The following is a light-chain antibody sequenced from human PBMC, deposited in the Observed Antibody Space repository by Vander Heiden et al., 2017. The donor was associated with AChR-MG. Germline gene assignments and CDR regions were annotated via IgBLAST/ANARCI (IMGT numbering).Light chain of an antibody. CDR3: SSYTSTSTVVL. CDR2: EVT. CDR1: SSDVGTYNY. V-gene: IGLV2-14*01. J-gene: IGLJ2*01. Sequence: QSALTQPASVSGSPGQSITISCAGTSSDVGTYNYVSWYQQHPGKAPNLMIYEVTNRASGVSSRFSASKSGNTASLTISGLQAEDEADYYCSSYTSTSTVVLFGGGTKLTV.